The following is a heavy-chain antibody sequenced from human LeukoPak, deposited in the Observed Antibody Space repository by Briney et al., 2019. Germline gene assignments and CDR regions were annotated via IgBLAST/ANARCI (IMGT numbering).Heavy chain of an antibody. Sequence: SETLSLTCAVYGGSFSDYYWSWIRQSPGKGLEWIGEINHSGTTNYNPSLTSRVTISVATSKNQFSLKLNSVTAADTAVYYCARLRKVVRGVIRDYYYYYYMVVWGRGTTVTISS. D-gene: IGHD3-10*01. CDR3: ARLRKVVRGVIRDYYYYYYMVV. CDR2: INHSGTT. CDR1: GGSFSDYY. V-gene: IGHV4-34*01. J-gene: IGHJ6*03.